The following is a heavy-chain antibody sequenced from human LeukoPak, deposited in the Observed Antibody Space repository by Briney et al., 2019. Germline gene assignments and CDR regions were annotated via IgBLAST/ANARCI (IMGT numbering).Heavy chain of an antibody. V-gene: IGHV4-34*01. Sequence: SETLSLTCAVYGGSFSGYYWSWIRQPPGKGLEWIGEINHSGSTNYNPSLKSRVTISVDTSKNQFSLKLSSVTAADTAVYYCARGVRGYCSGGSCYRYYYYGMGVWGQGTTVTVSS. CDR1: GGSFSGYY. J-gene: IGHJ6*02. CDR2: INHSGST. D-gene: IGHD2-15*01. CDR3: ARGVRGYCSGGSCYRYYYYGMGV.